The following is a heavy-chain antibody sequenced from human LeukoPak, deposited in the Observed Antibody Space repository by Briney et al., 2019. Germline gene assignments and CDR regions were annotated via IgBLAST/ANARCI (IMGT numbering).Heavy chain of an antibody. CDR2: INAGNGNT. D-gene: IGHD3-10*01. CDR1: GYTFTSYA. CDR3: ARTGITMVRGVFNFDY. J-gene: IGHJ4*01. Sequence: ASVKVSCKASGYTFTSYAMHWVRQAPGQRLEWMGWINAGNGNTKYSQKFQGRVTITRDTSASTAYMELSSLRSEDTAAYYCARTGITMVRGVFNFDYWGHGTLVTVSS. V-gene: IGHV1-3*01.